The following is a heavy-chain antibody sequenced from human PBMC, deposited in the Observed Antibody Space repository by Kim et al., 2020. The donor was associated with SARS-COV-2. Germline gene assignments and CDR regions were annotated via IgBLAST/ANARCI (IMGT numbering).Heavy chain of an antibody. CDR3: ARGYGDYYFDY. CDR2: IYSGGST. J-gene: IGHJ4*02. Sequence: GGSLRLSCAASGFTVSSNYINWVRQAPAKGLEWVSVIYSGGSTYYSDSVKGRFTISRDNSKNTLYLQMNSLRAEDTAVYFCARGYGDYYFDYWGQGTLVTVSS. CDR1: GFTVSSNY. D-gene: IGHD4-17*01. V-gene: IGHV3-53*01.